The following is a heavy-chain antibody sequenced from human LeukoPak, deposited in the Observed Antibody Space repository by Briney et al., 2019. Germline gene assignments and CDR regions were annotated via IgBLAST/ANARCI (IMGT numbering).Heavy chain of an antibody. V-gene: IGHV4-59*01. D-gene: IGHD6-19*01. CDR3: ARLPDVSGWPFDY. CDR1: DDSISRDL. CDR2: IRYSGRT. J-gene: IGHJ4*02. Sequence: SETLSLTCTASDDSISRDLWTWIRQPPGKGLEWIGYIRYSGRTEYSPSLKSRVTISIQTSKNQFSLKLTSVTAADTAIYYCARLPDVSGWPFDYWGQGILVTVSS.